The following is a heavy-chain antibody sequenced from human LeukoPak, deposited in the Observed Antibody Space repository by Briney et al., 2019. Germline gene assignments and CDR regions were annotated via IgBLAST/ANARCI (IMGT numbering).Heavy chain of an antibody. CDR3: ARDARLALAGSLSGFDY. J-gene: IGHJ4*02. V-gene: IGHV1-3*01. CDR2: INAGNGNT. D-gene: IGHD6-19*01. Sequence: ASVKVSCKASRYSFTSYTMHWVRQAPGQGLEWMGWINAGNGNTKYSQNFQGRVTVTRDTSASTAYMQLSSLRSEDTAVYYCARDARLALAGSLSGFDYWGQGTPVTVSS. CDR1: RYSFTSYT.